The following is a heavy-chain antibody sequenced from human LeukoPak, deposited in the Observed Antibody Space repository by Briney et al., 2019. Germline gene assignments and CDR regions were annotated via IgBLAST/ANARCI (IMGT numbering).Heavy chain of an antibody. J-gene: IGHJ4*02. CDR2: ISGSGGST. CDR3: ARLTSSGYPLDY. V-gene: IGHV3-23*01. D-gene: IGHD3-22*01. CDR1: GFTFSSYA. Sequence: GGSLRLSCAASGFTFSSYAMSWVRQAPGKGLEWVSAISGSGGSTYYADSVKGRFTISRDNAKNSLYLQMNSLRAEDTAVYYCARLTSSGYPLDYWGQGTLVTVSS.